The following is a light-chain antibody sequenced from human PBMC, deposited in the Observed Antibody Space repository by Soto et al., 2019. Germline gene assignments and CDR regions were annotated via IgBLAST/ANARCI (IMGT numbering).Light chain of an antibody. V-gene: IGKV3-11*01. J-gene: IGKJ4*01. CDR3: QQRSNWLSLT. Sequence: EIVLTQSPATLSLSPGERATLSCRASQSVSSYLAWYQQKPGQAPRLLIYDASNRATGIPARFSGSGSGTDFTLTISSLEPEDFXVXYXQQRSNWLSLTFGGGTKVEIK. CDR2: DAS. CDR1: QSVSSY.